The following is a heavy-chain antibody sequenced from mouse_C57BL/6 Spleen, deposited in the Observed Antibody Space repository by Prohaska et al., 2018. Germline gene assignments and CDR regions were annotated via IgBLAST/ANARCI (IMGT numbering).Heavy chain of an antibody. CDR1: GFNIKDYY. J-gene: IGHJ2*01. D-gene: IGHD1-1*01. CDR3: GRDSYYYDFDY. Sequence: EVQLQQSGAELVKPGASVKLSCTASGFNIKDYYMHWVKQRTEQGLEWIGRIDPEDGETKYAPKCQGKATITADTSSNTGYLQLSSLTSEDTGVYYCGRDSYYYDFDYWGQGTTLTVSS. V-gene: IGHV14-2*01. CDR2: IDPEDGET.